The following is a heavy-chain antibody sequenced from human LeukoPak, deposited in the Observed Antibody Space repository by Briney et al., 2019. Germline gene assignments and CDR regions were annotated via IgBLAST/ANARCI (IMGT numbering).Heavy chain of an antibody. CDR1: GFTFSYYS. Sequence: GGSLRLSCAASGFTFSYYSMSWIRQAPGKGLEWISYISGSSNIKYFADSVRGRFTISRDNAKKSLYLQMSSLRAEDTALYYCTTLGYHLDSWGQGTLVTVSS. V-gene: IGHV3-11*04. J-gene: IGHJ4*02. CDR3: TTLGYHLDS. CDR2: ISGSSNIK. D-gene: IGHD3-22*01.